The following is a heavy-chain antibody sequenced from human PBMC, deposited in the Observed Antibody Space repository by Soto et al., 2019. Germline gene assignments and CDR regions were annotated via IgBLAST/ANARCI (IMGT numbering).Heavy chain of an antibody. CDR1: CGSISSGGYY. CDR2: IFYSGTT. V-gene: IGHV4-31*03. J-gene: IGHJ5*02. Sequence: QVQLQESGPGLVKPSQTLSLTCTVSCGSISSGGYYWSWIRQHPGEGLEWIGYIFYSGTTYYNPSLQSRVPLSVDTSKNQFSLELSPVTAADTAVYYCARSVDPWGKGPLVTVSS. CDR3: ARSVDP.